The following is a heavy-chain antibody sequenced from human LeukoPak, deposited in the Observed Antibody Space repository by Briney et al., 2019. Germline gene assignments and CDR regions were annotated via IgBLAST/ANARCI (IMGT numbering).Heavy chain of an antibody. CDR1: GLIFNSYD. CDR2: ISGSGGST. D-gene: IGHD3-10*01. J-gene: IGHJ3*02. Sequence: GGSLRLSCAASGLIFNSYDMNWVRQAPGKGLEWVSAISGSGGSTYYADSVKGRFTISRDNSKNTLYLQMNSLRAEDTAVYYCSSGMVRGVFDDFDIWGQGTMVTVSS. CDR3: SSGMVRGVFDDFDI. V-gene: IGHV3-23*01.